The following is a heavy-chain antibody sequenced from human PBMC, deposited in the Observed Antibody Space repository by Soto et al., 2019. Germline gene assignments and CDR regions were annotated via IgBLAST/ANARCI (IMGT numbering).Heavy chain of an antibody. CDR1: GGSISSGDYY. CDR3: ARWIQLFRNWCDPWGQGTLVTVSSGKGLNSLRAEDTAVYYCAKDSRGYCSGGSCYEDAFDI. J-gene: IGHJ3*02. CDR2: IYYSGST. V-gene: IGHV4-30-4*01. D-gene: IGHD5-18*01. Sequence: SETLSLTCTVSGGSISSGDYYWSWIRQPPGKGLEWIGYIYYSGSTYYNPSLKSRVTISVDTSKNQFSLKLSSVTAADTAVYYCARWIQLFRNWCDPWGQGTLVTVSSGKGLNSLRAEDTAVYYCAKDSRGYCSGGSCYEDAFDIWGQGTMVTVSS.